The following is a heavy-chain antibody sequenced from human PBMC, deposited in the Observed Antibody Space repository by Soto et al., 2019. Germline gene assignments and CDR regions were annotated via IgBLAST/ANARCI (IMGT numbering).Heavy chain of an antibody. J-gene: IGHJ4*02. CDR3: ATLWGQD. CDR1: GGSISSSSYY. V-gene: IGHV4-39*01. CDR2: IYYTGST. D-gene: IGHD3-10*01. Sequence: QLQLQESGPGLVKPSETLSLTCTVSGGSISSSSYYWGWIRQPPGKGLEWIGSIYYTGSTYYNPSLKRRVTISVDTSKNQFSLKLSSVTAEDTAVYYGATLWGQDGGQGTLVAVSS.